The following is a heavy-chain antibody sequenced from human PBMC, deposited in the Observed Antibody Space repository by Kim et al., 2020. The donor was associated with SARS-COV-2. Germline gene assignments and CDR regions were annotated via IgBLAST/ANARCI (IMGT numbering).Heavy chain of an antibody. CDR2: ISTSGKNT. Sequence: GGSLRLSCAASGFTFSDYDMTWIRQAPGKGLEWVSYISTSGKNTYYADSVKGRFTVSRDNAKNSLYLQMNSLRAEDTAMYYCARDKASRWTYFYGMDVWGQGTTVTVSS. D-gene: IGHD6-13*01. J-gene: IGHJ6*02. CDR3: ARDKASRWTYFYGMDV. CDR1: GFTFSDYD. V-gene: IGHV3-11*01.